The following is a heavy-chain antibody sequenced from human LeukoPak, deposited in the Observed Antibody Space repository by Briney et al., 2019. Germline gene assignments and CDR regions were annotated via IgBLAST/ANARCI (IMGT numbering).Heavy chain of an antibody. CDR1: GGSFSGYY. Sequence: SETLSLTCAVYGGSFSGYYWSWIRQPPGKGLEWIGEINHSGSTNYNPSLKSRVTISVDTSKNQFSLKLSSVTAADTAVYYCARAKYYYDSSGYYSFDYWGQGTLVTVSS. J-gene: IGHJ4*02. D-gene: IGHD3-22*01. CDR3: ARAKYYYDSSGYYSFDY. CDR2: INHSGST. V-gene: IGHV4-34*01.